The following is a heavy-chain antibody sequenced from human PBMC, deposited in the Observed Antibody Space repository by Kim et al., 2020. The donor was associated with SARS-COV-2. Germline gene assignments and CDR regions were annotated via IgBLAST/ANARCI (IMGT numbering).Heavy chain of an antibody. CDR3: ARAKLGFCSSTSCYHYYYYYVMDV. V-gene: IGHV3-13*04. J-gene: IGHJ6*02. CDR2: IGTAGDT. CDR1: GFTFSSYD. D-gene: IGHD2-2*01. Sequence: GGSLRLSCAASGFTFSSYDMHWVRQATGKGLEWVSAIGTAGDTYYPGSVKGRFTISRENAKNSLYLQMNSLRAGDTAVYYCARAKLGFCSSTSCYHYYYYYVMDVWGQDTTVSVSS.